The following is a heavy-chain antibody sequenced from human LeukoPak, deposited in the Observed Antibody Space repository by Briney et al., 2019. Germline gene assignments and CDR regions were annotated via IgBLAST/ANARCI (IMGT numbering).Heavy chain of an antibody. V-gene: IGHV3-30*18. J-gene: IGHJ4*02. CDR1: GFTFSSYG. D-gene: IGHD3-10*01. CDR3: AKEWFGESYFDY. Sequence: GGSLRLSCAASGFTFSSYGMHWVRQAPGKGLEWVAVISYDGSNKYYADSAKGRFTISRDNSKNTLYLQMNSLRAEDTAVYYCAKEWFGESYFDYWGQGTLVTVSS. CDR2: ISYDGSNK.